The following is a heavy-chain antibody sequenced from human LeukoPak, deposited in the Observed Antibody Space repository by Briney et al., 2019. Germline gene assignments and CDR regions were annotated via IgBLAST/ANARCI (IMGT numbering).Heavy chain of an antibody. CDR2: IGGSGGST. J-gene: IGHJ4*02. CDR3: AKKKRELRGFDY. D-gene: IGHD1-7*01. V-gene: IGHV3-23*01. CDR1: GFTFSSYA. Sequence: GGSLKLSCAASGFTFSSYAMSWVRQAPGKGLEWVSVIGGSGGSTYYADSVKGRFTISRDNSKNTLYLQMSSLRAEDTAVYYCAKKKRELRGFDYWGQGTLVTVSS.